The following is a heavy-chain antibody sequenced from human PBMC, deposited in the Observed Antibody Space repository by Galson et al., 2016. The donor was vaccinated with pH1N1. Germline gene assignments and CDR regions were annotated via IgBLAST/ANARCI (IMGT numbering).Heavy chain of an antibody. V-gene: IGHV3-48*02. D-gene: IGHD3-16*02. CDR2: INIAGTTI. J-gene: IGHJ4*02. CDR3: ARAIGSRSAY. Sequence: SLRLSCAASGFTFTNYAMGWVRQAPGKGLEWVAYINIAGTTINYADSVRGRFTISRDNAKNSLYLQMNSLRDEDTALYYCARAIGSRSAYWGQGTLVTVSS. CDR1: GFTFTNYA.